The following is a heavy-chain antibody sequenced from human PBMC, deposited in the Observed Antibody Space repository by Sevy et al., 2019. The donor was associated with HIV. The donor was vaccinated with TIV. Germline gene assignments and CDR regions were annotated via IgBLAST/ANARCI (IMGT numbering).Heavy chain of an antibody. J-gene: IGHJ4*02. CDR1: GYTFTSYG. V-gene: IGHV1-18*01. CDR2: ISAYNGNT. Sequence: ASVKVSCKASGYTFTSYGSSWVRQAPGQGLEWMGWISAYNGNTNYAQTLQGRVTMTTDTSTSTAYMELRSLRSDDTAVYYCAREGGYYYDSSGYMEPDYWGQGTLVTVSS. CDR3: AREGGYYYDSSGYMEPDY. D-gene: IGHD3-22*01.